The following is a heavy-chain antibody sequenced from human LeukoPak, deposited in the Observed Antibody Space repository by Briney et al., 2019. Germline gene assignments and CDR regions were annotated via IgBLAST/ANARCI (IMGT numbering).Heavy chain of an antibody. CDR1: GGSISSSNW. CDR2: IYHSGST. D-gene: IGHD2-21*01. J-gene: IGHJ6*02. V-gene: IGHV4-4*02. Sequence: SETLSLTCAVSGGSISSSNWWSWVRQPPGKGLEWIGEIYHSGSTNYNPSLKSRVTISVDKSKNQFSLKLSSVTAADTAVYYCASLLGPSSYGMDVWGQGTTVTVSS. CDR3: ASLLGPSSYGMDV.